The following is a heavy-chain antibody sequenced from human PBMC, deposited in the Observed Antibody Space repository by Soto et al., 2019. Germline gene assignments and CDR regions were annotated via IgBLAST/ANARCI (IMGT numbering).Heavy chain of an antibody. CDR3: ARGGWRQIDY. CDR2: IYYSGST. Sequence: QVQLQESGPGLVKPSETLSLTCSVSGGSIGSYYWSWIRQPPGKGLEWIGYIYYSGSTNYNPSLTSRVTISVDTSKNQFSLKLSSVTAADPAVYYCARGGWRQIDYWGQGTLVTVSS. V-gene: IGHV4-59*08. CDR1: GGSIGSYY. J-gene: IGHJ4*02. D-gene: IGHD3-3*01.